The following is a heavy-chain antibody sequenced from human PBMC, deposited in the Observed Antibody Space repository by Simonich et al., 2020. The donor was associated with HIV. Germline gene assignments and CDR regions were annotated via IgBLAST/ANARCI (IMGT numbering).Heavy chain of an antibody. D-gene: IGHD6-13*01. J-gene: IGHJ4*02. CDR3: AREKGSSYDY. Sequence: QVQLQQWGAGLLKSSETLSLTCAVYCGSFMGYYGSWIRQPAGKGLEWIGEINHSGSTKYKTSLKSRVTISVDTSKNQFSLKLTSVTAADTAVYYCAREKGSSYDYWGQGTLVTVSS. CDR2: INHSGST. CDR1: CGSFMGYY. V-gene: IGHV4-34*01.